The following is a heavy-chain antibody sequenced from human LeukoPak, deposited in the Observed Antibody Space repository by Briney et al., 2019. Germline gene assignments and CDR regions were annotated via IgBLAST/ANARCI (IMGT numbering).Heavy chain of an antibody. CDR2: IYTSGST. V-gene: IGHV4-61*02. J-gene: IGHJ5*02. CDR1: GYSISSGSYY. D-gene: IGHD2-21*01. CDR3: ARDLIPVWFDP. Sequence: SETLSLTCTVSGYSISSGSYYWSWIRQPAGKGLEWIGRIYTSGSTNYNPSLKSRVTISVDTSKNQFSLKLSSVTAADTAVYYCARDLIPVWFDPWGQGTLVTVSS.